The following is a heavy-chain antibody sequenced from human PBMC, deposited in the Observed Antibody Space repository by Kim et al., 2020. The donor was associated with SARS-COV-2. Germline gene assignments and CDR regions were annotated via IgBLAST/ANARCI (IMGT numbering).Heavy chain of an antibody. CDR3: ARDRLRAVYQLLPGLDYYYYGVDV. J-gene: IGHJ6*02. V-gene: IGHV3-21*01. CDR1: GFTFSSYS. Sequence: GGSLRLSCAASGFTFSSYSMNWVRQAPGKGLEWVSSISRSSSYIYYADSVKGRFTISRDNAKNSLYLQMNSLRAEDTAVYYCARDRLRAVYQLLPGLDYYYYGVDVWRQGTTVTVS. CDR2: ISRSSSYI. D-gene: IGHD2-2*01.